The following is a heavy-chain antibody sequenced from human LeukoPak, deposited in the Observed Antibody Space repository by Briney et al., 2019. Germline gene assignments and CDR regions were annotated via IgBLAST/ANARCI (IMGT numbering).Heavy chain of an antibody. J-gene: IGHJ4*02. CDR1: GFTFSSYW. D-gene: IGHD4-17*01. CDR3: ARGVYGDYPLEGSYYFDF. V-gene: IGHV3-7*01. Sequence: GGSLRLSRAASGFTFSSYWMSWVRQAPGKGLEWVANIKQDGSEKYYVDSVKGRFTISRDNAKNSLYLQMNSLRAEDTAVYFCARGVYGDYPLEGSYYFDFWGQGTLVTVSS. CDR2: IKQDGSEK.